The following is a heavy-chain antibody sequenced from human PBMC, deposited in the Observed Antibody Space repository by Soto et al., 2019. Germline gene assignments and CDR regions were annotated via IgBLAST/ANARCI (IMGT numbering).Heavy chain of an antibody. J-gene: IGHJ5*02. CDR3: GRHPPTPAYNGYLDP. Sequence: PGVSLKISCEASGYSFSTYWIGWVRQMPGKGLEWVGLIYAANSETRYSPSFQGQVTLSVDKSINTAYLQWSSLKASDTAIYYCGRHPPTPAYNGYLDPLGQGTLVTVSS. V-gene: IGHV5-51*01. CDR1: GYSFSTYW. D-gene: IGHD1-7*01. CDR2: IYAANSET.